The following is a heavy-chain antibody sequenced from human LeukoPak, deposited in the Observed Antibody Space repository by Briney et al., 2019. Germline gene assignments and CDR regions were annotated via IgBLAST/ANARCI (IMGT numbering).Heavy chain of an antibody. CDR2: IYHSGST. CDR3: AREGKLTGYFGGLGFNY. CDR1: GGSISSSNW. Sequence: SGTLSLTCAVSGGSISSSNWWSWVRQPPGKGLEWIGEIYHSGSTNYNPSLKSRVTISVDKSKNQFSLNLTSVTAADTAVYYCAREGKLTGYFGGLGFNYWGQGILVTVSS. D-gene: IGHD6-19*01. J-gene: IGHJ4*02. V-gene: IGHV4-4*02.